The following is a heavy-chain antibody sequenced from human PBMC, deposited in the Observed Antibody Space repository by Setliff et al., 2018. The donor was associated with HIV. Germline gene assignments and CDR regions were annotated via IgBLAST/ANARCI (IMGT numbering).Heavy chain of an antibody. CDR3: ARDMRHLAPLGYYFDY. CDR1: GFTFRNYK. Sequence: GGSLRLSCAASGFTFRNYKFNWVRQAPGRGLEWVSSISIGSGGAIDYADSVQGRFTISRDNSKNSLYLQMNSLRVEDTAVYYCARDMRHLAPLGYYFDYWGQGTLVTVSS. J-gene: IGHJ4*02. CDR2: ISIGSGGAI. D-gene: IGHD3-10*01. V-gene: IGHV3-48*03.